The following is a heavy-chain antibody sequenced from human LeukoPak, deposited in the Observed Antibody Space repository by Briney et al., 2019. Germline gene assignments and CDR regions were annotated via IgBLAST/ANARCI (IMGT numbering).Heavy chain of an antibody. V-gene: IGHV3-73*01. CDR1: GFTFSDYN. CDR2: IRSKANGYAT. Sequence: GGSLRLSCAASGFTFSDYNMRWISQSPGKGVEWFGRIRSKANGYATAYAASVKGRFTISRDDSKNTAYLQMNSLKTEDTAVYYCTRPDYYGSGSSPGYWGQGTLVTVSS. D-gene: IGHD3-10*01. J-gene: IGHJ4*02. CDR3: TRPDYYGSGSSPGY.